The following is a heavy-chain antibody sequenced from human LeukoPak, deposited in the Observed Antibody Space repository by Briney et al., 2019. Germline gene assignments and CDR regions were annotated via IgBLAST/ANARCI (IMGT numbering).Heavy chain of an antibody. V-gene: IGHV3-23*01. Sequence: GGSLRLSCAASGFTFSSYAMSWVRQAPGKGLEWVSAISGSGGSTYYADSVKGRFTISRDNSKNTLYLKMNSLRDEDTAVYYCAKDGPGETGYFDYWGQGTLVTVSS. D-gene: IGHD3-16*01. CDR3: AKDGPGETGYFDY. CDR1: GFTFSSYA. J-gene: IGHJ4*02. CDR2: ISGSGGST.